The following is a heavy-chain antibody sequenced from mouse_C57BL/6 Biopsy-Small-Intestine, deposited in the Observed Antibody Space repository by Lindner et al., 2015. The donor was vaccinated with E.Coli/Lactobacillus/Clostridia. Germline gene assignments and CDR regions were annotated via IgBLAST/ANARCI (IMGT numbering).Heavy chain of an antibody. J-gene: IGHJ2*01. V-gene: IGHV7-3*01. Sequence: VQLQESGGGLVQPGGSLSLSCAASGFTFTDYYMSWVRQPPGKALEWLGFIRNKANGYTTEYSASVKGRFTISRDNSQSILYLQMNALRAEDSATYYCARSLGRGFDYWGQGTTLTVSS. CDR3: ARSLGRGFDY. CDR2: IRNKANGYTT. D-gene: IGHD4-1*01. CDR1: GFTFTDYY.